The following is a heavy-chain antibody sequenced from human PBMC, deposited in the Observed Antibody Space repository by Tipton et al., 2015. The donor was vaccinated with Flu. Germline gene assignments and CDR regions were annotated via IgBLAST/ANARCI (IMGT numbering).Heavy chain of an antibody. V-gene: IGHV4-4*07. D-gene: IGHD6-19*01. J-gene: IGHJ4*02. CDR2: IYTSGNT. CDR3: ARGQGNSGWRYFDY. Sequence: TLSLTCTVSGGSISSYYWSWIRQPAGKGLEWIGRIYTSGNTNYSPSLKSRVTMSVDTSKNQFSLKLSSVTAADTAVYYCARGQGNSGWRYFDYWGQGTLVTVSS. CDR1: GGSISSYY.